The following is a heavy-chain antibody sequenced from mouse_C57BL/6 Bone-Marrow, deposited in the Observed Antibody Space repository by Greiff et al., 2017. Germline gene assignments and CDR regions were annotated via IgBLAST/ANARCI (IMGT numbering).Heavy chain of an antibody. V-gene: IGHV1-59*01. D-gene: IGHD2-4*01. CDR3: ARLRPFAY. CDR1: GYTFTSYW. CDR2: IDPSDSYT. J-gene: IGHJ3*01. Sequence: QVQLQQPGAELVRPGTSVKLSCKASGYTFTSYWMHWVKQRPGQGLEWIGVIDPSDSYTNYNQKFKGKATLTVDTSSSTAYMQLSSLTSEDSAVYYCARLRPFAYWGQGTLVTVSA.